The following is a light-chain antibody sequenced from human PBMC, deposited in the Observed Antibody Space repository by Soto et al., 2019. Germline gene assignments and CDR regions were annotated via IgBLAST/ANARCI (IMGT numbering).Light chain of an antibody. CDR2: DAS. CDR3: QQYGSSPCT. Sequence: EIVLTQSPGTLSLSPGERATLSCRASQSVSSSYLAWYQQRPGQAPRLLIYDASSSATGIPDRFSGSGSGTDFTLTISRLEPEDFAVYYCQQYGSSPCTFGQGTKVEIK. J-gene: IGKJ1*01. V-gene: IGKV3-20*01. CDR1: QSVSSSY.